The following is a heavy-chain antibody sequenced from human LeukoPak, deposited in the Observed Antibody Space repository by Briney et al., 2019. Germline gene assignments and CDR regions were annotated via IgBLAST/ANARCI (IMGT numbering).Heavy chain of an antibody. V-gene: IGHV4-61*01. CDR3: AREVPGSSWYFSAPNWFDP. D-gene: IGHD6-13*01. Sequence: SETLSLTCTVSGGSYSSGSYYWSWIRQPPGKGLEGIGYIYYSGSTNYNPSLKSRVTISVDTSKNQFSLKLSSVSAADTAVYYCAREVPGSSWYFSAPNWFDPWGQGTLVTVSS. CDR1: GGSYSSGSYY. CDR2: IYYSGST. J-gene: IGHJ5*02.